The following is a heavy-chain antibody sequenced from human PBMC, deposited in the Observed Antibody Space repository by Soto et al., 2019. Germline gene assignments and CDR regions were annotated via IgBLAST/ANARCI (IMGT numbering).Heavy chain of an antibody. J-gene: IGHJ4*02. V-gene: IGHV3-23*01. D-gene: IGHD6-13*01. Sequence: GGSLRLSCAASGFTFNSYAMRWVRQAPGKGLEWVSAISGSGGSTYYADSVKGRFTISRDNSKNTLYLQMNSLRAEDTAVYYCARRGPGTYFDYWGQGTLVTVSS. CDR1: GFTFNSYA. CDR3: ARRGPGTYFDY. CDR2: ISGSGGST.